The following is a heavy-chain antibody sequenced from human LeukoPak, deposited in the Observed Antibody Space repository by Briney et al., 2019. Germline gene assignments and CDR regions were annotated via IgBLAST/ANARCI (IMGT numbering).Heavy chain of an antibody. CDR3: ARGPDSRKAGY. J-gene: IGHJ4*02. CDR2: ISHDEGT. Sequence: SETLSLTCGIYGESFTDHHLSWTRQPPGEGLEWIGEISHDEGTNYTPSLRSRVTISLDMSKNQFSLKLTSVTAADTAVYYCARGPDSRKAGYWGPGTLVTVSS. V-gene: IGHV4-34*01. D-gene: IGHD1-14*01. CDR1: GESFTDHH.